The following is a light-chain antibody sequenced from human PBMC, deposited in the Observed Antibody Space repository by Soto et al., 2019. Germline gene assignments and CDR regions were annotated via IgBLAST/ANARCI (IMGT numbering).Light chain of an antibody. Sequence: QSVLTQPASVSGSPGQSITISCTGTSSDVGGYNYVSWYQQHPGKVPKLMMFDVNNRPSGVSNRFSGSKSGNTASLIISGLQAEDEADYFCCSYATGSVYVFGTGTKVTVL. V-gene: IGLV2-14*01. J-gene: IGLJ1*01. CDR3: CSYATGSVYV. CDR1: SSDVGGYNY. CDR2: DVN.